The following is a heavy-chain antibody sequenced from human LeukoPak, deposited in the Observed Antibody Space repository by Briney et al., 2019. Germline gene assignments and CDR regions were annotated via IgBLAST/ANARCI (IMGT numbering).Heavy chain of an antibody. CDR1: GLTFSTNS. Sequence: TGGSLRLSCAAAGLTFSTNSMNWVRQAPGKGLEWVSYISFSSSTIYYADSVKGRFTISRDNSKNTLYLQMNSLRAEDTAVYFCAKERKLLPFDCWGQGTLVTVSS. D-gene: IGHD4-23*01. V-gene: IGHV3-48*01. J-gene: IGHJ4*02. CDR2: ISFSSSTI. CDR3: AKERKLLPFDC.